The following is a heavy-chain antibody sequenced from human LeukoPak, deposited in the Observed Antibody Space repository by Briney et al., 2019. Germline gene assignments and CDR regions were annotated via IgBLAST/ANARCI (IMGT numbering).Heavy chain of an antibody. CDR2: IIPTFGTA. D-gene: IGHD6-19*01. J-gene: IGHJ4*02. CDR1: GGTFSSYA. V-gene: IGHV1-69*05. CDR3: ARIAAYSSGWYSGYYFDY. Sequence: ASVKVSCKASGGTFSSYAISWVRQAPGQGLEWMGRIIPTFGTANYAQKFQGRVTITTDESTSTAYMELSSLRSEDTAVYYCARIAAYSSGWYSGYYFDYWGQGTLVTVSS.